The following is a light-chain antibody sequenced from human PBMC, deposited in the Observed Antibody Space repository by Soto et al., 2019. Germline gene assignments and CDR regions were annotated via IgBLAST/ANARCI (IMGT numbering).Light chain of an antibody. V-gene: IGLV4-69*01. Sequence: QSVLTQSPSASASLGASVKLTCTLSSGHSRYAIAWHQQQPEKGPRFLMKLNSNGSHSKGDGIPDRLSGSSSGDERYLTISSLQSEDEADYYCQTWGTGILVFGGGTKLTVL. CDR2: LNSNGSH. J-gene: IGLJ2*01. CDR3: QTWGTGILV. CDR1: SGHSRYA.